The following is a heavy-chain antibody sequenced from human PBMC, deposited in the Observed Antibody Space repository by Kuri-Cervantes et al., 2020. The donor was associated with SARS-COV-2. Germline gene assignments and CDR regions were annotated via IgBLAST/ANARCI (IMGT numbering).Heavy chain of an antibody. CDR2: IYYSGCT. CDR1: GGSISSGGYY. Sequence: SETLSLTCTVSGGSISSGGYYWSWIRQHPGKGLEWIGYIYYSGCTYYNPSLKSRVTISVDTSKNQFSLKLSSVTAADTAVYYCARDAGYSSSWYYYYGMDVWGQGTTVTVSS. CDR3: ARDAGYSSSWYYYYGMDV. D-gene: IGHD6-13*01. J-gene: IGHJ6*02. V-gene: IGHV4-31*03.